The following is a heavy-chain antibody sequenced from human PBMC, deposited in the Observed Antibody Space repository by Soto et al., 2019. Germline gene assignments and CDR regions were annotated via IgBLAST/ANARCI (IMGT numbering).Heavy chain of an antibody. J-gene: IGHJ3*02. CDR1: GGSISSGGYY. V-gene: IGHV4-31*03. Sequence: QVQLQESGPGLVKPSQTLSLTCTVSGGSISSGGYYWSWIRQHPGRGLEWIGYIYYSGSTYYNPSLKSRVTISVDTSNNQFSLKLSSVTAADTAVYYCAREEVRSETQGMATIPNAFDIWGQGTMVTVSS. CDR3: AREEVRSETQGMATIPNAFDI. CDR2: IYYSGST. D-gene: IGHD5-12*01.